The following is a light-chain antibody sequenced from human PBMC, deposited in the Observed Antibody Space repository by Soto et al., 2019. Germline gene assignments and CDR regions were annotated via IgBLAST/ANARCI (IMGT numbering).Light chain of an antibody. CDR2: WAS. CDR3: QQYYITPFT. V-gene: IGKV4-1*01. J-gene: IGKJ3*01. Sequence: DIVMTQSPDSLTVSLGERTTINGTSSQSVLYSSSSKNYLAWYQHKPGQPPKLLIYWASTRESGVPDRFSGSGSGTDFKLTIRSLEDEDVAVYDCQQYYITPFTLGAGTKVDIK. CDR1: QSVLYSSSSKNY.